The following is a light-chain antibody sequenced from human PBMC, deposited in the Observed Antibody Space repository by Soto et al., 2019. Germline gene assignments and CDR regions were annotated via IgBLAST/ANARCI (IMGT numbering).Light chain of an antibody. CDR2: SAS. J-gene: IGKJ4*01. CDR3: QQLNDYPLT. Sequence: DIQLTQSPSFLSASVGDRVSITCRASQGVRSYLAWYQQRPGKAPNLLIYSASTLQTGVPSRFSGSGSGTEFTLTISSLQPEDFATSYCQQLNDYPLTFGGGTTVEIK. V-gene: IGKV1-9*01. CDR1: QGVRSY.